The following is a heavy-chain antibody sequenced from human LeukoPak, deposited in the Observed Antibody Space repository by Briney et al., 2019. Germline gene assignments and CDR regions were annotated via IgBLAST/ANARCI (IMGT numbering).Heavy chain of an antibody. CDR2: INHSGST. CDR1: GGSFSGYY. Sequence: SETLSLTCAVYGGSFSGYYWSWIRQPPGKGLEWIGEINHSGSTNYNPSLKSRVTISVDTSKNQFSLKLSSVTAADTAVYYCARAYPSGYSGGWYSGRLCYFDYWGQGTLVTVSS. D-gene: IGHD6-19*01. CDR3: ARAYPSGYSGGWYSGRLCYFDY. J-gene: IGHJ4*02. V-gene: IGHV4-34*01.